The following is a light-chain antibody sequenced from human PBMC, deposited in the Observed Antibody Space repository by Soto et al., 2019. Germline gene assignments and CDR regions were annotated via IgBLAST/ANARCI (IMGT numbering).Light chain of an antibody. Sequence: QFALTQPASVSGSPGQSITISCTGTSSDVGGYNYVSWYQQHPGKAPKLMIYAVSNRPSGVSNRFSGSKSGNTASLTISGLQAEDEADYYCSSYTSSSTLFYVFGTGTKVTVL. J-gene: IGLJ1*01. V-gene: IGLV2-14*01. CDR3: SSYTSSSTLFYV. CDR2: AVS. CDR1: SSDVGGYNY.